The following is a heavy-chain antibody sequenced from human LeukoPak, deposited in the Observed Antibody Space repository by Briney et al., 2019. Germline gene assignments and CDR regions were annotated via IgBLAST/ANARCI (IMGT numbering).Heavy chain of an antibody. Sequence: GGSPRLSCAASGFTFSDYYMSWIRQAPGKGLEWVSYISSSGSTIYYADSVKGRFTISRDNAKNSLYLQMNSLRAEDTAVYYCATNAYCGGDCSGPYFDLWGRGTPVTVSS. D-gene: IGHD2-21*02. V-gene: IGHV3-11*01. CDR3: ATNAYCGGDCSGPYFDL. J-gene: IGHJ2*01. CDR2: ISSSGSTI. CDR1: GFTFSDYY.